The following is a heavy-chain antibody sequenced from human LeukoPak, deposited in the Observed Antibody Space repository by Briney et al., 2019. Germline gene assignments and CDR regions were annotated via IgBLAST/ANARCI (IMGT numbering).Heavy chain of an antibody. CDR1: GGTFSSYA. J-gene: IGHJ4*02. Sequence: ASVKVSCKASGGTFSSYAISWVRQAPGQGLEWMGGIIPIFGTANYAQKFQGRVTITTDESTSTAYMELSSLRSEDTAVYYCAREMYSSSATYFDYWGQGTLVTVSS. D-gene: IGHD6-6*01. CDR2: IIPIFGTA. V-gene: IGHV1-69*05. CDR3: AREMYSSSATYFDY.